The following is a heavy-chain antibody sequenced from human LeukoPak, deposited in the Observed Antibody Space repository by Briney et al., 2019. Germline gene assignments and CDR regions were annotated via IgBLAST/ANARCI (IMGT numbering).Heavy chain of an antibody. J-gene: IGHJ5*02. V-gene: IGHV4-38-2*02. CDR2: IYHSGRT. Sequence: SETLSLTCTVSGYSISSGYYWGWIRQPPGKGLEWIGSIYHSGRTFYNPSLKSRVTISVDTSKNQFSLKLSSVTAADTAVYYCARHGNYDILTGYYTGNWFDPWGQGSLVIVSS. CDR1: GYSISSGYY. CDR3: ARHGNYDILTGYYTGNWFDP. D-gene: IGHD3-9*01.